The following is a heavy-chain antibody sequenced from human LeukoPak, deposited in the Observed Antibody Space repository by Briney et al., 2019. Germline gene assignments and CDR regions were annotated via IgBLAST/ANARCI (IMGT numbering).Heavy chain of an antibody. CDR2: ISSGSSYT. CDR3: ARARGSIPSSSFDY. CDR1: GFTFSDYY. V-gene: IGHV3-11*06. D-gene: IGHD6-6*01. Sequence: PGGSLRLSCAASGFTFSDYYMTWIRQAPGKGLEWVSYISSGSSYTDYADSVKGRFTISRDNAKNSLDLQMNILGAEDTALYYCARARGSIPSSSFDYWGQGALVTVSS. J-gene: IGHJ4*02.